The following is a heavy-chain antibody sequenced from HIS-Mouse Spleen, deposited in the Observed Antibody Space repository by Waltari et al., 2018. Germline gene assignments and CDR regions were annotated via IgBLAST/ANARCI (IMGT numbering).Heavy chain of an antibody. CDR1: GGSISSSSYY. V-gene: IGHV4-39*07. J-gene: IGHJ3*02. CDR3: ARGGIAAAGDAFDI. Sequence: QLQLQESGPGLVKPSETLSLTCTVPGGSISSSSYYWGWIRQPPGKGLEWIGSIYYSGSTYYNPSLKSRVTISVDTSKNQFSLKLSSVTAADTAVYYCARGGIAAAGDAFDIWGQGTMVTVSS. D-gene: IGHD6-13*01. CDR2: IYYSGST.